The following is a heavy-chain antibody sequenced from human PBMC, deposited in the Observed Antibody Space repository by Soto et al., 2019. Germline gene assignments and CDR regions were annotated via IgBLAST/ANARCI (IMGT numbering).Heavy chain of an antibody. J-gene: IGHJ4*02. CDR3: ARRNGAYGGGADS. CDR1: GGSVTTYY. D-gene: IGHD4-17*01. Sequence: SETLSLTCTVSGGSVTTYYWNWIRQPPGKGLEWIGYIYYSGGTKYNPSLESRVTISVDTSKNQFSLNLISVTAADTAVYYCARRNGAYGGGADSWGQGTLVTVSS. CDR2: IYYSGGT. V-gene: IGHV4-59*02.